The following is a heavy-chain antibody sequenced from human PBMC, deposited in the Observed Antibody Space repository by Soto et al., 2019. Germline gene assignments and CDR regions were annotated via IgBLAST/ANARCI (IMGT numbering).Heavy chain of an antibody. J-gene: IGHJ4*02. Sequence: SETLSLTCTVSGGSISSYYWSWIRQPPGKGLEWIGYIYYSGSTNYNPSLKSRVTISVDTSKNQFSLKLSSVTAADTAVYYCARVLSDYGDFHFDYWGQGTLVTVSS. CDR2: IYYSGST. CDR3: ARVLSDYGDFHFDY. D-gene: IGHD4-17*01. CDR1: GGSISSYY. V-gene: IGHV4-59*01.